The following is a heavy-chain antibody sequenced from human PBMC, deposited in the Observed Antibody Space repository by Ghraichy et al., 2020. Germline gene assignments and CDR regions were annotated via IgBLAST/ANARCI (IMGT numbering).Heavy chain of an antibody. Sequence: GGSLRLSCAASGFTFNSYTMNWVRQAPGKGLEWVSSIGGSSNYIYYADSVKGRFTISRDNAKNSLYLQMNGLRAEDTAIYYCARDFVVVAATGITYNYFDPWGQGTLVTVSS. D-gene: IGHD2-15*01. CDR1: GFTFNSYT. CDR2: IGGSSNYI. CDR3: ARDFVVVAATGITYNYFDP. J-gene: IGHJ5*02. V-gene: IGHV3-21*01.